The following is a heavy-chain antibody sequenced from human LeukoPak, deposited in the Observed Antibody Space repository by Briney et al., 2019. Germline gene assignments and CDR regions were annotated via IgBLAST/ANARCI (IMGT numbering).Heavy chain of an antibody. Sequence: PSETLSLTCAVYGVSFSGYYWSWIRQPPGKGLEWIGEINHSGSTNYNPSLKSRVTISVDTSKNQFSLKLSSVTAADTAVYYCARDGVVVTATSAFDIWGQGTMVTVSS. CDR2: INHSGST. D-gene: IGHD2-21*02. CDR1: GVSFSGYY. CDR3: ARDGVVVTATSAFDI. J-gene: IGHJ3*02. V-gene: IGHV4-34*01.